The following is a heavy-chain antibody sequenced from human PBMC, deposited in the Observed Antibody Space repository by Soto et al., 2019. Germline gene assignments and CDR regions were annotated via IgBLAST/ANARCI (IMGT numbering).Heavy chain of an antibody. CDR1: GGSVTSYH. J-gene: IGHJ3*02. CDR2: TSYTGNT. Sequence: SETLSLTCFVSGGSVTSYHWSWIRQFPGKGLEWIAYTSYTGNTNYNPSLQSRVTISVDTSKNQFSLKPSSVTAAHTAVYYCARLARSWAHDAFDIWGQGTMVT. V-gene: IGHV4-59*02. D-gene: IGHD6-13*01. CDR3: ARLARSWAHDAFDI.